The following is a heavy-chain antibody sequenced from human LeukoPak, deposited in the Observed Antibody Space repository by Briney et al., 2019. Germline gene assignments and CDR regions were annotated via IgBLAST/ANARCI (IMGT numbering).Heavy chain of an antibody. J-gene: IGHJ3*02. V-gene: IGHV3-48*03. CDR1: GFTFSSYE. D-gene: IGHD6-19*01. CDR3: AREEDIAVAGTAAFDI. CDR2: ISSSGSTI. Sequence: GGSLRLSCAASGFTFSSYEMNWVCQAPGKGLEWVSYISSSGSTIYYADSVKGRFTLSRDNAMNSLYLQMNSLRAEDTAVYYCAREEDIAVAGTAAFDIWGQGTMVTVSS.